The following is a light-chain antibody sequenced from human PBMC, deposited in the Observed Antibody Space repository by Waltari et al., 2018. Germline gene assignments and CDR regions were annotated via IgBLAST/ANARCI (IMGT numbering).Light chain of an antibody. J-gene: IGKJ1*01. CDR3: QQYNSYPWT. Sequence: DLQMTQSPSTLSASVGDRVTITCRASQRITSWLAWYQQIPGKPPKLLIYKASTLESGVPSRFSGSGSGTEFTLTISSLQPDDFATYYCQQYNSYPWTFGHGTKVELK. CDR2: KAS. V-gene: IGKV1-5*03. CDR1: QRITSW.